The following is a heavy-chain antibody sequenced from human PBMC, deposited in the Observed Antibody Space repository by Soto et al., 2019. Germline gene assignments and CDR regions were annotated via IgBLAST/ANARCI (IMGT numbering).Heavy chain of an antibody. Sequence: ASVKVSCKASGYTFTSYDINWVRQATGQGLEWMGWMNPNSGKTGYAQKFQGRVTMTRNTSISTAYMELSSLRSEDTAVYYCARGWNSSPYYYYYYYMDVWGKGTTVTVSS. J-gene: IGHJ6*03. CDR2: MNPNSGKT. V-gene: IGHV1-8*01. CDR1: GYTFTSYD. CDR3: ARGWNSSPYYYYYYYMDV. D-gene: IGHD6-6*01.